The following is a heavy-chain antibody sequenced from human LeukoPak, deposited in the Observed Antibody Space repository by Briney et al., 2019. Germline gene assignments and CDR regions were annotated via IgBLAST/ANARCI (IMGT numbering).Heavy chain of an antibody. D-gene: IGHD6-13*01. CDR3: ASSSIHGSSSWYGGFDP. V-gene: IGHV4-34*01. CDR2: INHSGST. CDR1: GGSFSGYY. J-gene: IGHJ5*02. Sequence: SETLSLTCAVYGGSFSGYYWSWIRQPPGKGLEWIGEINHSGSTNYNPSLKSRVTISVDTSKNQFSLKLSSVTAADTAVYYCASSSIHGSSSWYGGFDPWGQGTLVTVSS.